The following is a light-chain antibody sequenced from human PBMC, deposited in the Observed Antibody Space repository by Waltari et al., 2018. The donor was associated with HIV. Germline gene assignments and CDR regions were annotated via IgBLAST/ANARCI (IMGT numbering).Light chain of an antibody. CDR1: TSNIGSNT. CDR3: ASWDDSLNGVV. Sequence: QSVLTQPPSTSGTPGQRVTISCSGSTSNIGSNTVNWYQQVPGEAPKLLIYSNDQRPSGVPDRFAGSKSDTSASLAISGRQSEDETDYYCASWDDSLNGVVFGGGTKLTAL. CDR2: SND. J-gene: IGLJ2*01. V-gene: IGLV1-44*01.